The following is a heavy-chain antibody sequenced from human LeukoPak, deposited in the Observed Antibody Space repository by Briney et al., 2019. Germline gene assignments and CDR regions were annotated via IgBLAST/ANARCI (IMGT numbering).Heavy chain of an antibody. CDR3: AKVGYCSSSSCYGAYDAFNI. D-gene: IGHD2-2*01. J-gene: IGHJ3*02. V-gene: IGHV3-23*01. Sequence: PGGSLRLSCAASGFTFSSYAMSWVRQAPGKGLEWVSGISISVGSTHYAASVQGRFTISRDNSKNTLYLQMNSLRAEDTAEYHCAKVGYCSSSSCYGAYDAFNIWGPGTMVTVSS. CDR1: GFTFSSYA. CDR2: ISISVGST.